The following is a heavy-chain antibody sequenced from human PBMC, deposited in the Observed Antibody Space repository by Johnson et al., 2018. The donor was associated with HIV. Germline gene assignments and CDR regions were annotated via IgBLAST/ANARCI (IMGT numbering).Heavy chain of an antibody. V-gene: IGHV3-30*04. CDR3: ATSEGYGSGSPNAFDI. Sequence: QVQLVESGGGVVQPGRSLRLSCAASGFTFSSYAMHWVRQAPGKGLEWVAVISYDGSNKYYADSVKGRFTISRDNSKNTLYLLMNSLRAEDTAVYYCATSEGYGSGSPNAFDIWGQGTMVTVSS. J-gene: IGHJ3*02. CDR2: ISYDGSNK. D-gene: IGHD3-10*01. CDR1: GFTFSSYA.